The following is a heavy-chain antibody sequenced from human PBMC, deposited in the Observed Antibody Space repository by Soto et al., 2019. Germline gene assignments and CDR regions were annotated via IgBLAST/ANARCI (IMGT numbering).Heavy chain of an antibody. D-gene: IGHD3-22*01. Sequence: QVPLVQSGAEVRKPGASVKVYCKASGYTLTDYGISWVRQAPGQRLEWMGWIHTYNGNTNYAQKLQGRVTMTTDTSTSTAYMELRTLRSDDTAVYYCARDAQYSSRWHPIDYWGQGTLVAVSS. CDR3: ARDAQYSSRWHPIDY. V-gene: IGHV1-18*01. CDR1: GYTLTDYG. CDR2: IHTYNGNT. J-gene: IGHJ4*02.